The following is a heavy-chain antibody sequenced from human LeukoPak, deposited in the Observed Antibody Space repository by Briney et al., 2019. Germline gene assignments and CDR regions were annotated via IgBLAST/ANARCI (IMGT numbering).Heavy chain of an antibody. CDR1: GFTFSSYE. Sequence: PGGSLRLSCAASGFTFSSYEMNWVRQAPGKGLEWVSYISSSGSTIYQADSVKGRFTISRDNANNSLYLQMNSLRAEDTAVYYCARDLAGPPQEAFDIWGQGTMVTVSS. CDR2: ISSSGSTI. CDR3: ARDLAGPPQEAFDI. J-gene: IGHJ3*02. V-gene: IGHV3-48*03.